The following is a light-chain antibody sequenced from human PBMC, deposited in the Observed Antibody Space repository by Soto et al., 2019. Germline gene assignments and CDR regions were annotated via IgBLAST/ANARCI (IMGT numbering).Light chain of an antibody. CDR3: QSYDSSFWV. V-gene: IGLV6-57*01. CDR2: EDN. Sequence: NFMLTQPHSVSASPGKTVTISCTRSSGSIASNYVQWYQQRPGSSPTTVIYEDNQRPSGVPDRFSGSIDSSSNSASLTISGLKTEDEADYYCQSYDSSFWVFGGGTKLTVL. J-gene: IGLJ3*02. CDR1: SGSIASNY.